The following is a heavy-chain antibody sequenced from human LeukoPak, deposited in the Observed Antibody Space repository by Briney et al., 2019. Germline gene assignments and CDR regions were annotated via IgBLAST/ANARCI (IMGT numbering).Heavy chain of an antibody. J-gene: IGHJ4*02. Sequence: MTGGSLRLSCAASGFTFSNAWMSWVRQAPGKGLEWVGRIKSKTDGGTTDYAAPVKGRFTISRDDSKNTLYLQMNSLKTEDTAVYYCTTNPPPGPWDYWGQGTLVTVSS. V-gene: IGHV3-15*01. CDR3: TTNPPPGPWDY. CDR1: GFTFSNAW. CDR2: IKSKTDGGTT.